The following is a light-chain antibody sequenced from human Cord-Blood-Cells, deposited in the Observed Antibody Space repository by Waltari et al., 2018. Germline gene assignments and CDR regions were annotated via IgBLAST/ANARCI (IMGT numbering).Light chain of an antibody. CDR1: QSVLYSSNNKNY. V-gene: IGKV4-1*01. J-gene: IGKJ2*01. Sequence: DIVMTQSQDSLAVALGERATINCNSRQSVLYSSNNKNYLAWYQQKPGQPPKLLIYWASTRESGVPDRFSGSGSGTDFTLTISSLQAEDVAVYYCQQYYSTMYTFGQGTKLEIK. CDR3: QQYYSTMYT. CDR2: WAS.